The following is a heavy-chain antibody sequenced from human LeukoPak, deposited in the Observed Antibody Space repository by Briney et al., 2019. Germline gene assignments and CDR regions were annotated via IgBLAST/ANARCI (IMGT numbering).Heavy chain of an antibody. J-gene: IGHJ4*02. Sequence: SVKVSCKPSGYTFTSYAMHWVRQAPGQRLEWMGWINAGNGNTKYPQKFQGRVTLTRDTSASTAYMELSSLRSEDTAVYYCARALYSSSWDFDYWGQGTLVTVSS. CDR2: INAGNGNT. V-gene: IGHV1-3*01. CDR1: GYTFTSYA. D-gene: IGHD6-13*01. CDR3: ARALYSSSWDFDY.